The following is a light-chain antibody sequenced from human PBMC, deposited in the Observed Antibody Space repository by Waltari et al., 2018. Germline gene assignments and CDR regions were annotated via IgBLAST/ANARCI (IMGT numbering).Light chain of an antibody. CDR3: SSYAGNHVV. J-gene: IGLJ2*01. CDR1: SSDVGGYNF. V-gene: IGLV2-8*01. CDR2: EVS. Sequence: QSALTQPPSASGSPGQSVTISCTGTSSDVGGYNFVSWYQQHPGKAPKLMSYEVSKRPSGVPDRFSGSKSGNTASLTVSGLQPEDEADYYCSSYAGNHVVFGGGTKLTVL.